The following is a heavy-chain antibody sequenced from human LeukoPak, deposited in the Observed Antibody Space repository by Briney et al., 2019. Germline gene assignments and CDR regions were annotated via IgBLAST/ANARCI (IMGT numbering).Heavy chain of an antibody. J-gene: IGHJ5*02. Sequence: PGGSLRLSCAASGITFSSYTMNWVGQAPGKGLEWVSFMYRGDRTYYADSVKGRFTMSRDDMEKTVYLQMDGLRAEDTAVYYCASSHCTAGSCNWFDPWGQGTLVTVSS. D-gene: IGHD2-8*02. CDR3: ASSHCTAGSCNWFDP. V-gene: IGHV3-66*01. CDR1: GITFSSYT. CDR2: MYRGDRT.